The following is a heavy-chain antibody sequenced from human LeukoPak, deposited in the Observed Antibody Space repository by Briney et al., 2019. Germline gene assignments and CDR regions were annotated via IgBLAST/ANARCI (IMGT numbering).Heavy chain of an antibody. D-gene: IGHD3-22*01. J-gene: IGHJ3*01. Sequence: PSETLSLTCSVSGYSISSGYYWGWIRQPPGKGLEWIGSIYHMENTYYNPSLKSRVTISVDTSKNQFSLKMRSVTAADTAVYYCARVVVVITMSAFDVWGQGTTVTVSS. CDR3: ARVVVVITMSAFDV. V-gene: IGHV4-38-2*02. CDR2: IYHMENT. CDR1: GYSISSGYY.